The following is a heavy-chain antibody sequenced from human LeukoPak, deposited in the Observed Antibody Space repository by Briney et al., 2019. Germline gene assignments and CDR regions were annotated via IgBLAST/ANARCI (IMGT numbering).Heavy chain of an antibody. CDR1: GGTFSSYA. J-gene: IGHJ6*02. D-gene: IGHD3-10*01. CDR2: IIPILGIA. Sequence: GASVKVSCKASGGTFSSYAISWVRQAPGQGLEWMGRIIPILGIANYAQKFQGRVTITADKSTSTAYMELSSLRSEDTAVYYCARERVWFGELFYYYGMDVWGQGTTVTVSS. CDR3: ARERVWFGELFYYYGMDV. V-gene: IGHV1-69*04.